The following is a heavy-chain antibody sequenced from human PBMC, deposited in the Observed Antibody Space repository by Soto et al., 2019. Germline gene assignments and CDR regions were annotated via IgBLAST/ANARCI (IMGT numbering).Heavy chain of an antibody. CDR3: ARDVGATGD. Sequence: QVQLVQSGAEVKKPGASVKVACKASGYTVTSYAMHWVRQAPGQRLEWMGWINAVNGNTKYSQKFQGRVTITRDTSASTAYMELSSLRSEDTAGYYCARDVGATGDWGQGTLVTVSS. V-gene: IGHV1-3*01. CDR1: GYTVTSYA. D-gene: IGHD1-26*01. J-gene: IGHJ4*02. CDR2: INAVNGNT.